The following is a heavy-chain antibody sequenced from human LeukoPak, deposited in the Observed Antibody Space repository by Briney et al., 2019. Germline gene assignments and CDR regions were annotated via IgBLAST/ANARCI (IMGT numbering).Heavy chain of an antibody. CDR1: GGSISNYY. J-gene: IGHJ4*02. Sequence: SETLSLTCTVSGGSISNYYWSWIRQPPGKGLEWIGYIYYSGSTNYNPSLKSRVTVSVETSKNQFSLKVISVTAADTAVYYCARRYCSSSSCYSGFEYWGQGTLVTVSS. V-gene: IGHV4-59*08. CDR2: IYYSGST. CDR3: ARRYCSSSSCYSGFEY. D-gene: IGHD2-2*02.